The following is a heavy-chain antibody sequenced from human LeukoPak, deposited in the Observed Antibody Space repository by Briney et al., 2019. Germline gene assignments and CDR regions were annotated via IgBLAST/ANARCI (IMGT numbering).Heavy chain of an antibody. D-gene: IGHD3-3*01. CDR3: ARDSGTVLRFLEWLAWFDP. J-gene: IGHJ5*02. V-gene: IGHV4-39*07. CDR2: IYYSGST. Sequence: PSETLSLTCTVSGGSISSSSYYWGWIRQPPGKGLEWIGSIYYSGSTYYNPSLKSRVTISVDTSKNQFSLKLSSVTAADTAVYYCARDSGTVLRFLEWLAWFDPWGQGTLVTVSS. CDR1: GGSISSSSYY.